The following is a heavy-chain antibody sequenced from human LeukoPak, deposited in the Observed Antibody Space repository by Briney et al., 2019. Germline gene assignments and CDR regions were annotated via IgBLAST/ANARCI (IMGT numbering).Heavy chain of an antibody. CDR1: GFTVSSNY. J-gene: IGHJ4*02. Sequence: SGGSLRLSCAASGFTVSSNYMSWVRQAPGKGLEWVSVIYSGGSTYYADSVKGRFTISRDNSKNTLYLQMNSLRAEDTAVYYCARDSDKYSSGWYWGQGTLVTVSS. V-gene: IGHV3-66*01. CDR2: IYSGGST. D-gene: IGHD6-19*01. CDR3: ARDSDKYSSGWY.